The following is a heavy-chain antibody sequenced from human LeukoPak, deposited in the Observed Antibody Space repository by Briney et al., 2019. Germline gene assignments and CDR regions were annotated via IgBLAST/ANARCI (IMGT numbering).Heavy chain of an antibody. Sequence: GGSLRLSCAASGFTFSSYGMHWVRQAPGKGLEWVAVIWYDGSNKYYADSVKGRFTISRDNSKNTLYLQMNSLRAEDTAVYYCANFALAAADNIDYWGQGTLVTVSS. CDR1: GFTFSSYG. V-gene: IGHV3-33*06. D-gene: IGHD6-13*01. CDR3: ANFALAAADNIDY. CDR2: IWYDGSNK. J-gene: IGHJ4*02.